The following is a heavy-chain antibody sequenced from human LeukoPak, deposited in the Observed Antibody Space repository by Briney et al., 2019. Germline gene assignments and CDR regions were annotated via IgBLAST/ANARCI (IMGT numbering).Heavy chain of an antibody. CDR2: INPNSGGT. D-gene: IGHD1-26*01. J-gene: IGHJ5*02. CDR3: ARPQYSGSYINWFDP. CDR1: GYTFTGYY. V-gene: IGHV1-2*02. Sequence: ASVKVSCKASGYTFTGYYMHWVRQAPGQGLEWMGWINPNSGGTNYAQKFQGRVTMTWDTSISTAYMELSRLRSDDTAVYYCARPQYSGSYINWFDPWGQGTLVTVSS.